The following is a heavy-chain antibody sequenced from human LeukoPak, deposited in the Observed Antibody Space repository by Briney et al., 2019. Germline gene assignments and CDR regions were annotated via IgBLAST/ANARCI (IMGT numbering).Heavy chain of an antibody. Sequence: SETLSLTCAVSGGSISSSNWWSWVRQPPGKGLEWIGEIYHSGSTNYNPSLKSRVTISVDKSKNQFSLKLSSVTAADTAVYYCARWGYCSGGSCYNWFDPWGQGTLVTVSS. CDR3: ARWGYCSGGSCYNWFDP. J-gene: IGHJ5*02. CDR1: GGSISSSNW. V-gene: IGHV4-4*02. D-gene: IGHD2-15*01. CDR2: IYHSGST.